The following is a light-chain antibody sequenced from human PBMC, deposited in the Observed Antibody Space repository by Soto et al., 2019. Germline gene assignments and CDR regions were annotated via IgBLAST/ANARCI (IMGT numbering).Light chain of an antibody. CDR2: AAS. J-gene: IGKJ4*01. CDR3: QQSYSTPLT. Sequence: DILMTQSPSSLSASLGERVTITCRASQSISSYLNWYQQKPGKAPKLLIYAASTLQSGVPSRFSGSGSGTDFTLTISSLQPEDFATYYCQQSYSTPLTFGRGTKVEIK. V-gene: IGKV1-39*01. CDR1: QSISSY.